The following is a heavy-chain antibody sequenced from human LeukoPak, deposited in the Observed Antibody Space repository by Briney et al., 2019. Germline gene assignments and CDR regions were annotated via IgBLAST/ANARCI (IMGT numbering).Heavy chain of an antibody. CDR2: INSDGSST. Sequence: GGSLRLSCAASGFTFSSYWMHWVRQAPGKALVWVSRINSDGSSTSYADSVKGRFTISRDNAKNTLYLQMNSLRAEDTAVYYCARVSVLYGMDVWGQGTTVTVSS. V-gene: IGHV3-74*01. CDR1: GFTFSSYW. D-gene: IGHD1-14*01. CDR3: ARVSVLYGMDV. J-gene: IGHJ6*02.